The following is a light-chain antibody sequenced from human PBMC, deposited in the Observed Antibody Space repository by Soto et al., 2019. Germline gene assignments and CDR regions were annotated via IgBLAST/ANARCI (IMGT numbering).Light chain of an antibody. CDR2: EVS. V-gene: IGLV2-8*01. CDR3: SSYAGSNIVV. Sequence: QSALTQPTSASGSPGQSVTISCTGTSSDVGGYNFVSWYQQHPGKAPKLMIYEVSERPSGVPDRFSGSKSGNTASLTVSGLQAEDEADYYCSSYAGSNIVVFAGGTKLTVL. J-gene: IGLJ2*01. CDR1: SSDVGGYNF.